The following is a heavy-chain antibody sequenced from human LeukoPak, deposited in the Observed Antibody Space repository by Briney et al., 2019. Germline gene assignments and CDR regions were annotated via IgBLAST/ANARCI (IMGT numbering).Heavy chain of an antibody. J-gene: IGHJ4*02. CDR3: ARDGDGFHKGYFDY. Sequence: PSETLSLTCSVSGGSISSFSWTWIRQPAGKGLEFIGRIYSSGVANYNPSLESRVTMSVDTSKNQFSLNLSSVTAADTAVYYCARDGDGFHKGYFDYWGQGTLVTVSS. D-gene: IGHD5-24*01. V-gene: IGHV4-4*07. CDR1: GGSISSFS. CDR2: IYSSGVA.